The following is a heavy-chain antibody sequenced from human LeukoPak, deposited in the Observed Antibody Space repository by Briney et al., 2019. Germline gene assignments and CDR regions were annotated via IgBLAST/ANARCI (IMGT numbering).Heavy chain of an antibody. CDR3: AKVFGVVGYYYGMDV. D-gene: IGHD3-3*01. V-gene: IGHV3-23*01. Sequence: GGSLSLSCAASGFTFSSYAMSWVRQAPGKGLEWVSAISGSGGSTYYADSVKGRFTISRDNSKNTLYLQMNSLRAEDTAVYYCAKVFGVVGYYYGMDVWGQGTTVTVSS. J-gene: IGHJ6*02. CDR1: GFTFSSYA. CDR2: ISGSGGST.